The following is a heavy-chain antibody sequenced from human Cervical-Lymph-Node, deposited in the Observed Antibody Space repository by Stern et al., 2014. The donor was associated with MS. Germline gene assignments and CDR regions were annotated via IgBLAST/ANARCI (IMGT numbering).Heavy chain of an antibody. CDR1: GYLFDDYW. CDR2: IFPRDSNT. Sequence: EVHLVESGAEVKKPGESLKISCEASGYLFDDYWIGWVRQMSGRGLELVAIIFPRDSNTRYSPSVQGQVTISADKSISTAYLQWTSLKAPAPAMYSCAVSPATPSGYDRFDYWGQGALVTVSS. V-gene: IGHV5-51*03. J-gene: IGHJ4*02. CDR3: AVSPATPSGYDRFDY. D-gene: IGHD5-12*01.